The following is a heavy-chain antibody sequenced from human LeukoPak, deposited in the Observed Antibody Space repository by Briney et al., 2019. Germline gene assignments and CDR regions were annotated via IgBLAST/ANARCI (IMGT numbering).Heavy chain of an antibody. CDR1: AECFASSY. V-gene: IGHV5-10-1*01. CDR3: ARRNCSNGACYQFDH. CDR2: IDPSDSYT. J-gene: IGHJ4*02. D-gene: IGHD2-8*01. Sequence: GESLKIYCQGYAECFASSYVTWVRQMPGKGLEWMGWIDPSDSYTKYSPPFQGHVTISADKSISTAYLQWSSLKSSDTTMYYCARRNCSNGACYQFDHWGQGTLVTVSS.